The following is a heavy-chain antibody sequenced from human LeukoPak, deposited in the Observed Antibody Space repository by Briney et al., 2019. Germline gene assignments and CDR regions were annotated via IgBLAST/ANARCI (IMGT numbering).Heavy chain of an antibody. CDR2: ISSSSSYI. CDR3: ASRMCSGGSCYPRYYYYYMDV. V-gene: IGHV3-21*01. CDR1: GFTFSSYS. Sequence: EGSLRLSCAASGFTFSSYSMNWVRQAPGKGLEWVSSISSSSSYIYYADSVKGRFTISRDNAKNSLYLQMNSLRAEDTAVYYCASRMCSGGSCYPRYYYYYMDVWGKGTTVTVSS. J-gene: IGHJ6*03. D-gene: IGHD2-15*01.